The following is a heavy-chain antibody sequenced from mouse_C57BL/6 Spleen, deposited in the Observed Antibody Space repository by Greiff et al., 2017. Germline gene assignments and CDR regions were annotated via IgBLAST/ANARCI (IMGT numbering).Heavy chain of an antibody. V-gene: IGHV5-12*01. J-gene: IGHJ2*01. CDR2: ISNGGGST. CDR3: ARHGPCSSLDY. Sequence: EVQRVESGGGLVQPGGSLKLSCAASGFTFSDYYMYWVRQTPEKRLEWVAYISNGGGSTYYPDTVKGRFTISRDNAKNTLYLQMSRLKTEDTAIYYCARHGPCSSLDYWGQGTTLTVSS. D-gene: IGHD1-3*01. CDR1: GFTFSDYY.